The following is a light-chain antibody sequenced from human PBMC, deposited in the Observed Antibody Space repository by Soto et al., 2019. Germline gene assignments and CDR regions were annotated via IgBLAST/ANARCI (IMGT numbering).Light chain of an antibody. J-gene: IGKJ2*01. CDR3: QQYGSSPVYT. Sequence: EIVLTQSPGTLSLSPGERATLSCRASQSVSSSYLAWYKQKPGQAPRLLIYGASSRASGIPDRFSGSGSGTDFTLTTSRLEPEDFAVYYCQQYGSSPVYTFGQGTKLEIK. CDR2: GAS. CDR1: QSVSSSY. V-gene: IGKV3-20*01.